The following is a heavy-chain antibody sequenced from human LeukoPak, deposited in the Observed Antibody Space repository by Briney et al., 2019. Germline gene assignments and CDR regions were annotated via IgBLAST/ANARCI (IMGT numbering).Heavy chain of an antibody. J-gene: IGHJ3*02. CDR3: AIVGGGAFDI. Sequence: GGSLRLSCAASGFTFSSYSMNWVRQAPGKGLEWVSSISSSSIYIYYADSVKGRFTISRDNAKNSLYLQMNSLRAEDTALYYCAIVGGGAFDIWGQGTMVTVSS. CDR1: GFTFSSYS. D-gene: IGHD3-10*01. V-gene: IGHV3-21*04. CDR2: ISSSSIYI.